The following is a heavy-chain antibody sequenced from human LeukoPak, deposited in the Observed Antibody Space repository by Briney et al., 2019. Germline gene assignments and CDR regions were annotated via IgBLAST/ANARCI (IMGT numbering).Heavy chain of an antibody. CDR1: GYTFTGYY. J-gene: IGHJ5*02. CDR2: INPNSGGT. D-gene: IGHD3-9*01. CDR3: ARGGYYDILTGRGGKFDP. V-gene: IGHV1-2*02. Sequence: GASVKVSCKASGYTFTGYYMHWVRQAPGQGLEWMGWINPNSGGTNYAQKFQGRATMTRDTSISTAYMELSRLRSDDTAVYYCARGGYYDILTGRGGKFDPWGQGTLVTVSS.